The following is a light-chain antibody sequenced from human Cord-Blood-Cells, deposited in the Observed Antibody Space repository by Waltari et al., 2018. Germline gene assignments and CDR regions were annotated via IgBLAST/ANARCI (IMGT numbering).Light chain of an antibody. J-gene: IGKJ2*01. Sequence: DVVMTQSPLSLPVTLGQPASIYCRSSHNLAHSDGNTYLNWFQQRPSQSTRRLIYKVSSRCSGVPERFSGSGSGTEFTMKVSRVVAEDVGVYDCVQGTRGPYTFGQGTNLEIK. CDR1: HNLAHSDGNTY. CDR3: VQGTRGPYT. V-gene: IGKV2-30*02. CDR2: KVS.